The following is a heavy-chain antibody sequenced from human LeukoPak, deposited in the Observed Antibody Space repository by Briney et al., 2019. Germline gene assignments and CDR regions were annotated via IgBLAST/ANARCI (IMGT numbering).Heavy chain of an antibody. CDR3: AREKRAAMVTGPFDY. J-gene: IGHJ4*02. CDR2: INPSGGST. V-gene: IGHV1-46*01. D-gene: IGHD5-18*01. CDR1: GYTFTSYY. Sequence: ASVKVSCKASGYTFTSYYMHWVQQAPGQGLEWMGIINPSGGSTSYAQKFQGRVTMTRDTSTGTVYMELSSLRSEDTAVYYCAREKRAAMVTGPFDYWGQGTLVTVSS.